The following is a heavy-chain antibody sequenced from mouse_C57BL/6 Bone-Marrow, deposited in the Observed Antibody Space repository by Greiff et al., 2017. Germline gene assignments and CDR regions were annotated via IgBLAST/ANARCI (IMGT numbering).Heavy chain of an antibody. D-gene: IGHD1-1*01. CDR3: AREEAVVGRCAY. CDR1: GFTFSSYA. Sequence: DVMLVESGGGLVKPGGSLKLSCAASGFTFSSYALSLVRQTPEKRLEWVATISDGGSYTYYPDNVKGRFTISRDHAKNNLYLQMSHLKSEDTAMYYCAREEAVVGRCAYWGQGTLVTVSA. J-gene: IGHJ3*01. V-gene: IGHV5-4*01. CDR2: ISDGGSYT.